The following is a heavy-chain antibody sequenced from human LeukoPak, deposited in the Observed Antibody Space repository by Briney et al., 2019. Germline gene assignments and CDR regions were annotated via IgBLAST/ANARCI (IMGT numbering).Heavy chain of an antibody. CDR3: AKDRHDYSNYWFDP. CDR1: GFTFSNAW. CDR2: IKSKTDGGTT. J-gene: IGHJ5*02. D-gene: IGHD4-11*01. Sequence: PGGSLRLSCAASGFTFSNAWMSWVRQAPGKGLEWVGRIKSKTDGGTTDYAAPVKGRFTISRDDSKNTLYLQMNSLRAEDTAVYYCAKDRHDYSNYWFDPWGQGTLVTVSS. V-gene: IGHV3-15*01.